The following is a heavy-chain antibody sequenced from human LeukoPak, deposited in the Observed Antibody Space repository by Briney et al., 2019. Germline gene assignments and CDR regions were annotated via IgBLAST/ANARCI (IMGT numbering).Heavy chain of an antibody. J-gene: IGHJ4*02. CDR3: AKWGDYDVLTGYYVSDY. V-gene: IGHV3-23*01. CDR1: GFTFSNYA. D-gene: IGHD3-9*01. Sequence: GGSLRLSCAASGFTFSNYAMSWVRQAPGKGLEWVSAITGGGSGIYYADSMKSRFTISRDNSKNTLYLQINSLRAEDTAVYYCAKWGDYDVLTGYYVSDYWGQGPLVTVSS. CDR2: ITGGGSGI.